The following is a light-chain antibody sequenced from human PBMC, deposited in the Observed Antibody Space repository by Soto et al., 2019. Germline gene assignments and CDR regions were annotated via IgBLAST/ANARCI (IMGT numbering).Light chain of an antibody. CDR3: KQYGTSPPT. V-gene: IGKV3-20*01. CDR1: QTVNSDY. Sequence: EIVLTQSPGTLSLSPGETATLSCRASQTVNSDYLAWFQQRPGQAPRLLIFATHRRATDIQDRFAGSGSGPDFTLTISRLEPEDFAVYYCKQYGTSPPTFGGGTKVDI. CDR2: ATH. J-gene: IGKJ4*01.